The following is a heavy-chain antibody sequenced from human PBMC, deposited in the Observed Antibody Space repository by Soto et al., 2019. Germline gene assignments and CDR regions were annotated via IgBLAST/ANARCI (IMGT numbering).Heavy chain of an antibody. Sequence: PGGSLRLSCAASGFTFSSYGMHWVRQAPGKGLEWVAVIWYDGSNKYYADSVKGRFTISRDNSKNTLYLQMNSLRAEDTAVYYCARGDPGGSYPYYFDYWGQGTLVTVS. CDR1: GFTFSSYG. CDR3: ARGDPGGSYPYYFDY. CDR2: IWYDGSNK. D-gene: IGHD1-26*01. V-gene: IGHV3-33*01. J-gene: IGHJ4*02.